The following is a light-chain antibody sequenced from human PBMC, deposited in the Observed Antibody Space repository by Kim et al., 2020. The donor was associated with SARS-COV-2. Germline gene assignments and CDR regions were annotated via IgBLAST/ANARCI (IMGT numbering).Light chain of an antibody. V-gene: IGLV3-19*01. J-gene: IGLJ2*01. CDR3: NSRDSSGNHLV. Sequence: ALEQTVRITCQGDSLRSYYASWYQQKPGQAPVLVIYGKNNRPSGIPDRFSGSSSGNTASLTITGAQAEDEADYYCNSRDSSGNHLVFGGGTKVTVL. CDR1: SLRSYY. CDR2: GKN.